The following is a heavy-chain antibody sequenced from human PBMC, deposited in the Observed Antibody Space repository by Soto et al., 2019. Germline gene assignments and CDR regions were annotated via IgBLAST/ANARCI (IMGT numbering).Heavy chain of an antibody. Sequence: PGGSLRLSCAASGFTFSSYSMNWVRQAPGKGLEWVSSISSSSSYIYYADSVKGRFTISRDNAKNSLYLQMNSLRDEDTSVYYCARAAYDLLTLYYGVDYWGQGTLVTVST. J-gene: IGHJ4*02. CDR1: GFTFSSYS. D-gene: IGHD3-9*01. V-gene: IGHV3-21*01. CDR3: ARAAYDLLTLYYGVDY. CDR2: ISSSSSYI.